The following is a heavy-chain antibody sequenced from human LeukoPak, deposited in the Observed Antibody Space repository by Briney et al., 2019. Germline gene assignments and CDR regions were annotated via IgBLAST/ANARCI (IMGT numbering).Heavy chain of an antibody. D-gene: IGHD6-13*01. V-gene: IGHV3-7*03. J-gene: IGHJ4*02. Sequence: GGSLRLSCAASGFSFSNYWVTWVRQAPGKGLERVADINGDGSHSYCVDSVKGRFTLSRDNAKNSLFLQMNSLRAEDTAVYYCVKNSGWYCLDYWGQGTLVTVSS. CDR2: INGDGSHS. CDR1: GFSFSNYW. CDR3: VKNSGWYCLDY.